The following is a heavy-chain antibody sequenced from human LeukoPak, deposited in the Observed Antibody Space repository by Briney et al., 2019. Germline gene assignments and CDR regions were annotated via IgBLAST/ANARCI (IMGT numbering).Heavy chain of an antibody. D-gene: IGHD3-3*01. CDR2: IYTSGST. V-gene: IGHV4-4*07. Sequence: SETLSLTCTVSGGSVNSYYWSWIRQPAGKGLEWIGRIYTSGSTNYNPSLKSRVTVSVDTSKNQFSLKLSSVTAADTAVYYCASGHLLEWLSPHYYYMDVWGKGTTVTVSS. CDR1: GGSVNSYY. CDR3: ASGHLLEWLSPHYYYMDV. J-gene: IGHJ6*03.